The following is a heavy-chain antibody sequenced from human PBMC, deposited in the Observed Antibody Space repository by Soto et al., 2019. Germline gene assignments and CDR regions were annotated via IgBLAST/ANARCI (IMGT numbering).Heavy chain of an antibody. V-gene: IGHV3-21*01. Sequence: GVSLRLSCAASGFTFSSYSMNWVRQAPGKWLEWVSSISSSSSYIYYADSVKGRVHISRDNARNSLYLQMNSLRAEDTAVYYCARVTLFYYDSSGQPNDAKFDYWGQGTLVTVSS. CDR3: ARVTLFYYDSSGQPNDAKFDY. J-gene: IGHJ4*02. CDR2: ISSSSSYI. CDR1: GFTFSSYS. D-gene: IGHD3-22*01.